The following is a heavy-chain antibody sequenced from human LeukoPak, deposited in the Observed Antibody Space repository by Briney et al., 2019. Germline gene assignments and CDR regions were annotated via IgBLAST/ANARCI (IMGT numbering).Heavy chain of an antibody. CDR2: IKSKTDGATT. V-gene: IGHV3-15*01. Sequence: GGSLRLSCAASGFTFTNAWLNWVRQAPGKGLEWVGRIKSKTDGATTDYAAPVKGRLTISRDDSKSTLYLQMNSLKTEDTAVYYCTTDKDTPMVNYWGQGTLVTVSS. D-gene: IGHD5-18*01. J-gene: IGHJ4*02. CDR3: TTDKDTPMVNY. CDR1: GFTFTNAW.